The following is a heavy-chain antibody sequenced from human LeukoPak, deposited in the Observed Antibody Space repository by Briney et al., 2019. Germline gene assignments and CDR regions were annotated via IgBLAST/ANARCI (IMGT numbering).Heavy chain of an antibody. Sequence: SETLSLTCDIYGGSFSGYYWSWFRQPPGKGLEWIGEINHSGSTNYNPSLKSRVTISVDTSKTQFSLQLSSVTAADTAVYYCARENRIAARPFDYRGQGTLVTVSS. D-gene: IGHD6-6*01. CDR2: INHSGST. V-gene: IGHV4-34*01. CDR3: ARENRIAARPFDY. CDR1: GGSFSGYY. J-gene: IGHJ4*02.